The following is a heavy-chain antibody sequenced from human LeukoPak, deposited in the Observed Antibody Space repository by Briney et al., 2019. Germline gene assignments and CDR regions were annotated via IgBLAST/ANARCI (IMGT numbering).Heavy chain of an antibody. Sequence: SETLSLTCALSGGSSSGYYWSWVRQPPGKGLEWIGEINHSGSTNYNPSLKSRVTISVDTSKNQFSLKLSSVTAADTAVYYCARGKIAARRLYNWFDHWGQGTLVTVSS. CDR1: GGSSSGYY. CDR2: INHSGST. V-gene: IGHV4-34*01. CDR3: ARGKIAARRLYNWFDH. J-gene: IGHJ5*02. D-gene: IGHD6-6*01.